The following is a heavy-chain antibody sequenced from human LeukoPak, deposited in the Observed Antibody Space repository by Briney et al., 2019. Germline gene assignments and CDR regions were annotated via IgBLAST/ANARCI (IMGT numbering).Heavy chain of an antibody. CDR3: ARAHTPAKFDS. CDR1: GGSMNNYY. CDR2: FFNSWTT. Sequence: PSETLSLTCTVSGGSMNNYYWTWIRQPPGKGLEWIGYFFNSWTTAYSPSLESRVTMSVDTSKNQFSLRVTSVTAADTAVYYCARAHTPAKFDSWGRGILVTVSS. J-gene: IGHJ4*02. V-gene: IGHV4-59*01.